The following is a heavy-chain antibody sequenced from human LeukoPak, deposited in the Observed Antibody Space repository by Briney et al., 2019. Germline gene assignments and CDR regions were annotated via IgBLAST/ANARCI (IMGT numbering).Heavy chain of an antibody. V-gene: IGHV3-30*03. CDR3: ARVPPNDMIVVVSLLHGMDV. CDR2: IPNDRRNN. Sequence: PGGSLRLSCAASGFTFSSFGMHWLRQAPGKGLEWVAVIPNDRRNNYYADSVKGRFTISRDNSKNTLYLQMNSLRAEDTAVYYCARVPPNDMIVVVSLLHGMDVWGQGTTVTVSS. CDR1: GFTFSSFG. D-gene: IGHD3-22*01. J-gene: IGHJ6*02.